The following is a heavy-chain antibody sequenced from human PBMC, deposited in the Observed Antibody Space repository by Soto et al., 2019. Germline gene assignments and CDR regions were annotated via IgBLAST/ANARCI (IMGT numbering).Heavy chain of an antibody. V-gene: IGHV1-46*01. CDR3: ARESEDCSSTICYDGVGAFDI. CDR2: INPSGGST. Sequence: QVQLVQSGAEVKKPGASVKVSCKASGYTFTSYYLHWVRQAPGQGLEWMGIINPSGGSTSYAQKVRGRVTMTRDTSTSTVYMELSSLRSEDTAVYYCARESEDCSSTICYDGVGAFDIWGQGTMVTVSS. CDR1: GYTFTSYY. D-gene: IGHD2-2*01. J-gene: IGHJ3*02.